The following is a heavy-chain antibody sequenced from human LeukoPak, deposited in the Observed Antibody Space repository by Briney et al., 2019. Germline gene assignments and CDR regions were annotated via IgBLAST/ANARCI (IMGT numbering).Heavy chain of an antibody. V-gene: IGHV4-31*03. Sequence: SETLSLTCTVSGASITRGGYYWSWVRQHPGKGPEWIGHIYHSGSTYYNASLRSRLTISVDTSKNQFSLNLSSLTAADVAVYYCARVPMGASYYYMDVWGKGTTVTVSS. CDR3: ARVPMGASYYYMDV. CDR2: IYHSGST. CDR1: GASITRGGYY. D-gene: IGHD1-26*01. J-gene: IGHJ6*03.